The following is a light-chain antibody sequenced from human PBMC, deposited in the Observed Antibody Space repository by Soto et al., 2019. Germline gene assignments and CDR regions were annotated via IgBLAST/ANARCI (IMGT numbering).Light chain of an antibody. CDR1: QGISNY. J-gene: IGKJ4*01. V-gene: IGKV1-9*01. Sequence: DIQLTQSPSFLPASEGDRVTITCRASQGISNYLAWYQQKPGKAPGLLMYAASTLQRGVSSRFSGSGSGTEFTLTISNLQPEDFATYYCRQLNSYPLTFGGGTKVDIK. CDR2: AAS. CDR3: RQLNSYPLT.